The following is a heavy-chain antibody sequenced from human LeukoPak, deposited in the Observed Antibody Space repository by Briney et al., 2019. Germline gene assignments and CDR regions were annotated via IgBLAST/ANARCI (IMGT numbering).Heavy chain of an antibody. CDR3: AKSRRDCSSTSCYHYYYMDV. Sequence: GGSLRLSCAASGFTFSSYGMSWVRQAPGKGLEWVSAISGSGGSTYYADSVKGRFTISRDNSKNTLYLQMNSLRAEDTAVYYCAKSRRDCSSTSCYHYYYMDVWGKGTTVTISS. J-gene: IGHJ6*03. CDR1: GFTFSSYG. V-gene: IGHV3-23*01. D-gene: IGHD2-2*01. CDR2: ISGSGGST.